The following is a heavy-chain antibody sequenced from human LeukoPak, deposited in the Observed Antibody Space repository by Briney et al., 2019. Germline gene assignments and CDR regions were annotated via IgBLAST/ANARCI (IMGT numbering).Heavy chain of an antibody. CDR2: ISSSSSTI. Sequence: PGGSLRLSCAASGFTFSSYSMNWVRQAPGKGLEWVSYISSSSSTIYYADSVKGRFTISRDNAKNSLYLQMNSLRAEDTAVYYCAKKVRRDGYNLFDYWGQGTLVTVSS. D-gene: IGHD5-24*01. J-gene: IGHJ4*02. V-gene: IGHV3-48*01. CDR1: GFTFSSYS. CDR3: AKKVRRDGYNLFDY.